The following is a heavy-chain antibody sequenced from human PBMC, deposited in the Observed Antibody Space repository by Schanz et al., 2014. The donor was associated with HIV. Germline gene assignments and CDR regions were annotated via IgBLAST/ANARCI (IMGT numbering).Heavy chain of an antibody. J-gene: IGHJ5*02. CDR1: GFTLSSYT. V-gene: IGHV3-30-3*01. CDR2: ISYDGSNK. CDR3: ARDQGTTWTSGGNWFDP. Sequence: VQLVESGGGLVKPGGSLRLSCAASGFTLSSYTMTWVRQAPGRGLEWVAAISYDGSNKYYAASVKGRFTISRDNSKNTLYLQMNSLRAEDTAVYYCARDQGTTWTSGGNWFDPWGQGTLVTVSS. D-gene: IGHD1-1*01.